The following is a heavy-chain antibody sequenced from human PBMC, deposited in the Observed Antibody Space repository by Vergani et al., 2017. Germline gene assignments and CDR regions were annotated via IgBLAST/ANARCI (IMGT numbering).Heavy chain of an antibody. CDR3: ARDDRRCELRGWFDP. CDR2: ISSSSSYI. Sequence: EVQLVESGGGLVQPGGSLRLSCAASGFTFSSYGMHWVRQAPGKGLEWVSSISSSSSYIYYADSVKGRFTISRDNAKNSLYLQMNSLRAEDTAVYYCARDDRRCELRGWFDPWGQGTLVTVSS. V-gene: IGHV3-21*01. D-gene: IGHD1-26*01. CDR1: GFTFSSYG. J-gene: IGHJ5*02.